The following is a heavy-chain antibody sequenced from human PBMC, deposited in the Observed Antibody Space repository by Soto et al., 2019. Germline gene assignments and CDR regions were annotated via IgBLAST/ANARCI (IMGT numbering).Heavy chain of an antibody. CDR1: GFSLGTSGVG. D-gene: IGHD3-10*01. Sequence: SGPTLVNPTQTLTLTCTFSGFSLGTSGVGVGWIRQPPGKALEWLALIYWNDDKRYSPSLKSRLTITKDTSKNQVVLTMTNMDPVDTATYYCAHSPVSGELLSTFDQWGQGTLVTVSS. V-gene: IGHV2-5*01. J-gene: IGHJ4*02. CDR2: IYWNDDK. CDR3: AHSPVSGELLSTFDQ.